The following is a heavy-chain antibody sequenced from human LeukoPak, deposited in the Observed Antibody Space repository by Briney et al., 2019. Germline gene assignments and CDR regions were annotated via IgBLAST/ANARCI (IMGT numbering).Heavy chain of an antibody. CDR2: IIPIFGTA. V-gene: IGHV1-69*13. D-gene: IGHD1-14*01. CDR3: ARGPRNQEDYYFDY. CDR1: GGTFSSYA. J-gene: IGHJ4*02. Sequence: EASVKVSCKASGGTFSSYAISWVRQAPGQGLKWMGGIIPIFGTANYAQKFQGRVTITADESTSTAYMELSSLRSEDTAVYYCARGPRNQEDYYFDYWGQGTLVTVSS.